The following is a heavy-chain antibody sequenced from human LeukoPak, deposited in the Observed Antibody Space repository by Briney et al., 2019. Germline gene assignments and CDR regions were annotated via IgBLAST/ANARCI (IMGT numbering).Heavy chain of an antibody. CDR2: VPNDGSDN. D-gene: IGHD3-10*01. CDR3: AKGSAQYYFDS. Sequence: GGSLRLSCATSGFTFRLYGMHWVRQVTGKGLEWVAFVPNDGSDNSYLDSVKGRFTISRDNSKNTLYLQMNSLRAEDTAFYYCAKGSAQYYFDSWGQGTLVTVSS. V-gene: IGHV3-30*02. CDR1: GFTFRLYG. J-gene: IGHJ4*02.